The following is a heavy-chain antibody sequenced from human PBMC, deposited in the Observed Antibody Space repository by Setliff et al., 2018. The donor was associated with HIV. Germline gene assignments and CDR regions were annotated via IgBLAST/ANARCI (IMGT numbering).Heavy chain of an antibody. CDR2: VNHGGET. J-gene: IGHJ6*02. CDR3: ARDGPDCSSTKCYAQDYYYYGIDV. V-gene: IGHV4-34*01. CDR1: NGSFSGYF. D-gene: IGHD2-2*01. Sequence: SETLSLTCTVSNGSFSGYFWHWIRQAPGRGLEWIGAVNHGGETNYNPSLESRATISADTSKRQFALALSSVTAADTAVYYCARDGPDCSSTKCYAQDYYYYGIDVRGQGTTVTVSS.